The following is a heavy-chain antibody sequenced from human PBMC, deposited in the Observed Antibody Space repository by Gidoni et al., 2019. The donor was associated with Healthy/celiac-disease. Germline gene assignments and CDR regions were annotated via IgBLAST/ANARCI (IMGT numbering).Heavy chain of an antibody. V-gene: IGHV3-30*18. CDR3: AKEFGAVAGTGYYFDY. J-gene: IGHJ4*02. CDR2: ISYDGSNK. Sequence: QVQLVESGGGVVQPWRSLRLSCAASGFTFSSYGMHWVRQAPGKGLEWVAVISYDGSNKYYADSVKGRFTISRDNSKNTLYLQMNSLRAEDTAVYYCAKEFGAVAGTGYYFDYWGQGTLVTVSS. D-gene: IGHD6-19*01. CDR1: GFTFSSYG.